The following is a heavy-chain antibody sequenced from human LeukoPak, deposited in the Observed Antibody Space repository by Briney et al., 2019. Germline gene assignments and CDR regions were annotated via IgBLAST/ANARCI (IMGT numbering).Heavy chain of an antibody. Sequence: ASVKVSCKASGYTFTSYDINWVRQATAQGLEWMGWMNPNSGNTGYAQKFQGRVTMTRNTSISTAYMELSSLRSEDTAVYYCARDSAAGDYYYYYMDVWGKGTTVTVSS. D-gene: IGHD6-13*01. CDR2: MNPNSGNT. CDR3: ARDSAAGDYYYYYMDV. J-gene: IGHJ6*03. V-gene: IGHV1-8*01. CDR1: GYTFTSYD.